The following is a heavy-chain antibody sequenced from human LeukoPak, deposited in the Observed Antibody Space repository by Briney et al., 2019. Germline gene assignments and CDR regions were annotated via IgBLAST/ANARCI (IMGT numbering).Heavy chain of an antibody. CDR1: GGSFSGYY. CDR3: ARDGIDSFFDY. J-gene: IGHJ4*02. V-gene: IGHV4-34*01. Sequence: SETLSLTCAVYGGSFSGYYWSWIRQPPGKGLEWIGEINHSGSTNYNPSLKSRVTISVDTSKNQFSLKLSSVTAADTAVYYCARDGIDSFFDYWGQETLVTVSS. D-gene: IGHD1-26*01. CDR2: INHSGST.